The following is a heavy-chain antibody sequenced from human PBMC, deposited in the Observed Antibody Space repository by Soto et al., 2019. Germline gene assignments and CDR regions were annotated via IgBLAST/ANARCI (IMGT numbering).Heavy chain of an antibody. J-gene: IGHJ4*02. V-gene: IGHV4-31*03. CDR2: IYYSGST. CDR3: ARAKKESGSYFAVY. Sequence: PSETLSLTCTVSGGSISSGGYYWSWIRQHPGKGLEWIGYIYYSGSTYYNTSLKSRVTISVDTSKNQFSLKLSSVTAADTAVYYCARAKKESGSYFAVYWGQGALVTVSS. D-gene: IGHD3-10*01. CDR1: GGSISSGGYY.